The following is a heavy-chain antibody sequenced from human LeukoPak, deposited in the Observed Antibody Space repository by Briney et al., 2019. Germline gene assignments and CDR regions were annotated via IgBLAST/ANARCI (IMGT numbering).Heavy chain of an antibody. CDR3: IRGLAAASAFDI. Sequence: GGSLRLSCAASGFTFSSYWMHWARQAPGKGLVWVSRIKSDGSFTSYADSVKGRFTISRDNAKNTLFLQMHSLRVEDTAVYYCIRGLAAASAFDIWGQGTMVTVSS. CDR1: GFTFSSYW. D-gene: IGHD6-13*01. J-gene: IGHJ3*02. CDR2: IKSDGSFT. V-gene: IGHV3-74*01.